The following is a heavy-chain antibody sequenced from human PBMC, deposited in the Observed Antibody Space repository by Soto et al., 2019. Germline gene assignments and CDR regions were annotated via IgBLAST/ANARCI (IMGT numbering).Heavy chain of an antibody. CDR3: ASRDPGTSVDY. D-gene: IGHD1-7*01. CDR1: GGSFTSNNW. J-gene: IGHJ4*02. CDR2: IYRTGST. V-gene: IGHV4-4*02. Sequence: SETLSLTCAVSGGSFTSNNWWTWVRQPPGQGLEWIGEIYRTGSTSYNPSLKSRVTISLDKSENQFSLKVTSLTAADTAVYYCASRDPGTSVDYWGQGTLVTVSS.